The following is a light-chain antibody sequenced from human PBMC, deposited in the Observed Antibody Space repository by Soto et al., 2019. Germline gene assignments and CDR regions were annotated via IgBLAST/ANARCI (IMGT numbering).Light chain of an antibody. Sequence: EIVLTQSPGTLSLSPGERATLSCRASQRVGSSYLAWYQQKPGQAPRLLIYGASSRATGIPDRFSGSGSETDFALTISRLDPEDSAVYYCQQYGSSTPVTFGPGTKVDIK. V-gene: IGKV3-20*01. CDR2: GAS. CDR3: QQYGSSTPVT. J-gene: IGKJ3*01. CDR1: QRVGSSY.